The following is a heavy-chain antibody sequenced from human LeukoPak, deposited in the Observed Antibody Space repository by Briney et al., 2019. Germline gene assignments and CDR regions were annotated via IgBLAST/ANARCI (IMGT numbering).Heavy chain of an antibody. CDR2: INHRGRT. D-gene: IGHD2/OR15-2a*01. J-gene: IGHJ5*02. CDR3: ASSFSHWFDT. CDR1: GGSFSGYY. Sequence: PSETLSLTCVVSGGSFSGYYWSWIRQPPGRGLEWIGDINHRGRTNSIPSLKSRLTISVDTSKNEFSLRLTSVTAADTAIYYCASSFSHWFDTWRQGTMVTVSS. V-gene: IGHV4-34*01.